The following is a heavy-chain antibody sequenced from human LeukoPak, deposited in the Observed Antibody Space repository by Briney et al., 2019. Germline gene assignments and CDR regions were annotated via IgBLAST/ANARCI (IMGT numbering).Heavy chain of an antibody. CDR1: GGSFSGYY. CDR3: ARRITMVRGHYGMDV. V-gene: IGHV4-34*01. D-gene: IGHD3-10*01. CDR2: INDSGNT. J-gene: IGHJ6*04. Sequence: PSETLCLTCAAYGGSFSGYYWSWIRQPPGKGLEWIGEINDSGNTNYNPSLKSRVTISVDTSKNQFSLKLSSVTAADTAVYYCARRITMVRGHYGMDVWGKGTTVTVSS.